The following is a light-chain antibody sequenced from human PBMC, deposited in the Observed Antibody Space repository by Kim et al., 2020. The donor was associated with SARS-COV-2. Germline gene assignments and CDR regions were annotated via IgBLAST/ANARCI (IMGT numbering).Light chain of an antibody. CDR2: DAS. Sequence: DIQMTQSPSSLSVSVGDRVTITCQASQDISNYLNWYQQKPGKAPKLLIYDASNLETGVPSRFSGSGSGTDFTFTISSLQPEDIATYYCQQYDNLPPLFGPGTKVDIK. CDR3: QQYDNLPPL. J-gene: IGKJ3*01. CDR1: QDISNY. V-gene: IGKV1-33*01.